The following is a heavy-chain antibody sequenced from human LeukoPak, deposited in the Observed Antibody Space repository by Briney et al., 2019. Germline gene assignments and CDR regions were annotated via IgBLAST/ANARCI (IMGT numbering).Heavy chain of an antibody. V-gene: IGHV3-43*02. D-gene: IGHD1-14*01. J-gene: IGHJ6*02. CDR2: ISGDGGSI. CDR1: GFIFDDYA. CDR3: AKGFSVLASNHNYYYYGMDV. Sequence: GGSLRLSCAASGFIFDDYAMHWVRQGPGKGLEWVSLISGDGGSIYHTDSVKGRFTISRDNSKNFLYLVMNSLRTEDTALYYCAKGFSVLASNHNYYYYGMDVWGQGTTVTVSS.